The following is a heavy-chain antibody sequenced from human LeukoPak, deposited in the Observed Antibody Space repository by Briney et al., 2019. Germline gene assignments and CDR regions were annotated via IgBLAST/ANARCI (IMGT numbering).Heavy chain of an antibody. V-gene: IGHV3-23*01. D-gene: IGHD2-15*01. CDR3: AKDQTQYCSDVSCYSGGTHLTFDY. J-gene: IGHJ4*02. Sequence: PGGSLRLSCAASGVTFSSYAMSWGRQAPGKGLEWVSAITGRGGSSYYADSVKGRFTISRDNSRNTLYLVMNSLRAEATAVYYCAKDQTQYCSDVSCYSGGTHLTFDYWGQGTLVTVSS. CDR1: GVTFSSYA. CDR2: ITGRGGSS.